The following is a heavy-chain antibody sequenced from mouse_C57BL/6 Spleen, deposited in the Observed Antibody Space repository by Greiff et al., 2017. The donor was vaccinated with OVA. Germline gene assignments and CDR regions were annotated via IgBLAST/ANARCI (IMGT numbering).Heavy chain of an antibody. D-gene: IGHD1-1*01. V-gene: IGHV1-64*01. J-gene: IGHJ2*01. CDR1: GYTFTSYW. Sequence: QVQLQQPGAELVKPGASVKLSCKASGYTFTSYWMHWVKQRPGQGLEWIGMIHPNSGSTNYNEKFKSKATLTVDKSSSTAYMQLSSLTSEDSAVYYCARGGCTTVVATNFDYWGQGTTLTVSS. CDR3: ARGGCTTVVATNFDY. CDR2: IHPNSGST.